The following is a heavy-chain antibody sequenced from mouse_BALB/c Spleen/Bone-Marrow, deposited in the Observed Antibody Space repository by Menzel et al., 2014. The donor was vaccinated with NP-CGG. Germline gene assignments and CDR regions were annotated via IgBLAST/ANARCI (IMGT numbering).Heavy chain of an antibody. J-gene: IGHJ2*01. D-gene: IGHD3-1*01. CDR2: ISSGGSYT. Sequence: EVQRVESGGGLVKPGGSLKLSCAASGFTFSSYAMSWVRQSSEKRLEWVAEISSGGSYTYYPDTVTGRFTISRDNAKNTLYLEMSSLRSEDTAMYYCARDSSGYFDYWGQGTTLTVSS. CDR3: ARDSSGYFDY. CDR1: GFTFSSYA. V-gene: IGHV5-9-4*01.